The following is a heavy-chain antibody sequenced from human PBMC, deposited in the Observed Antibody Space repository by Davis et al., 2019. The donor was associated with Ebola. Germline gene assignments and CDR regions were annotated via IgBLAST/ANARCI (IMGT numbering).Heavy chain of an antibody. V-gene: IGHV3-23*01. Sequence: GGSLRLSCAASGFTFSSYAMSWVRQAPGKGLEWVSAISGSGGSTYYADSVKGRFTISRDNSKNTLYLQMHSLRAEDTAVYYCAKSGLSFGVVKYHYGMDVWGKGTTVTVSS. J-gene: IGHJ6*04. CDR3: AKSGLSFGVVKYHYGMDV. D-gene: IGHD3-3*01. CDR2: ISGSGGST. CDR1: GFTFSSYA.